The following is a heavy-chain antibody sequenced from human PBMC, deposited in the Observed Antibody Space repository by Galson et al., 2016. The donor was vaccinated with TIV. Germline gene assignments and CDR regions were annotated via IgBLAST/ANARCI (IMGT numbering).Heavy chain of an antibody. D-gene: IGHD3-3*02. J-gene: IGHJ6*02. CDR3: ARDGIDGMDV. Sequence: LTCVVNGASLRGYYWSWVRQSPGKGLEWIGDISHRGSPNYSPSLKSRGTISEDPSNNKVSLILSSVTAADTAVYFCARDGIDGMDVWGPGTTVIVSS. CDR2: ISHRGSP. V-gene: IGHV4-34*01. CDR1: GASLRGYY.